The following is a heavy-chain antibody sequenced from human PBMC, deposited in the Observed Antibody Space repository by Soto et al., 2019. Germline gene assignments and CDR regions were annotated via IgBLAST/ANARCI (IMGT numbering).Heavy chain of an antibody. CDR1: GYTFTTYY. J-gene: IGHJ3*02. D-gene: IGHD3-22*01. CDR2: IDPRAGST. Sequence: QVQLVQSGAEVKKPGASVKVSCKASGYTFTTYYMHWIRQAPGQGLEWMGIIDPRAGSTSHAQQFQGRVTMTRDTSTSTVYMDLRSLRSEDTAVYYCARAGYYDSSGYDGFDIWGQGTMVTVSS. V-gene: IGHV1-46*01. CDR3: ARAGYYDSSGYDGFDI.